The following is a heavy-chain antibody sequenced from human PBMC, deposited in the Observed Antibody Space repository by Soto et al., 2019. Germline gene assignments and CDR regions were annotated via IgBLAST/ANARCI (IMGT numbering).Heavy chain of an antibody. CDR2: IIPIFGTA. J-gene: IGHJ6*02. Sequence: GASVKVSCKASGGTFSSYAISWVRQAPGQGLEWMGGIIPIFGTANYAQKFQSRVTITADESTSTAYMELSSLRSEDTAVYYCARDIVVVPAASLGDYYYGMDVWGQGTTVTVSS. CDR3: ARDIVVVPAASLGDYYYGMDV. V-gene: IGHV1-69*13. D-gene: IGHD2-2*01. CDR1: GGTFSSYA.